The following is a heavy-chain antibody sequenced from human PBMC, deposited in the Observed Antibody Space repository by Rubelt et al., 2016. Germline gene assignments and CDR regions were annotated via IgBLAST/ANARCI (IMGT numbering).Heavy chain of an antibody. CDR3: ARATGPYYYYYGMDV. V-gene: IGHV3-23*04. CDR2: ISGSGGST. D-gene: IGHD1-14*01. Sequence: EVQLVESGGGLVQPGGSLRLSCAASGFTFSSYWMSWVRQAPGKGLEWVSAISGSGGSTYYADSVKGRFTISRDNAKNTLYLQMNSLRAEDTAVYYCARATGPYYYYYGMDVWGQGTTVTVSS. J-gene: IGHJ6*02. CDR1: GFTFSSYW.